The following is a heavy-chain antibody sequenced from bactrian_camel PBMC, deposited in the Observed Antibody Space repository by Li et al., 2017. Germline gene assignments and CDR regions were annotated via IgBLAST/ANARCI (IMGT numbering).Heavy chain of an antibody. V-gene: IGHV3S68*01. CDR1: VNSNNLNC. CDR2: ITRIHGGT. D-gene: IGHD7*01. CDR3: AAVVGCSTAPWLRDPGQRQGPIY. Sequence: HVQLVESGGGLVQAGGSLNLSCAATVNSNNLNCMGWFRQAPGKEREGVASITRIHGGTVYADSVKGRFIISRDNTKNTWYLQMNILKPEDTAMYYCAAVVGCSTAPWLRDPGQRQGPIYWGQGTQVTVS. J-gene: IGHJ4*01.